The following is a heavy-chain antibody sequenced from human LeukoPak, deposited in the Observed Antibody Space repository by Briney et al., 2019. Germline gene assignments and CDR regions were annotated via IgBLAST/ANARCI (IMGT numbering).Heavy chain of an antibody. V-gene: IGHV3-7*01. D-gene: IGHD6-13*01. CDR1: GFTFSSYW. CDR2: IKQDGSEK. CDR3: ARRAGYGSSWYGGYYYYYYMDV. J-gene: IGHJ6*03. Sequence: GGSLRLSCAASGFTFSSYWMSWVRQAPGKGLEWVANIKQDGSEKYYVDSVKGRFTISRDNAKNSLYLQMNSLRAEDTAVYYCARRAGYGSSWYGGYYYYYYMDVWGKGTTVTVSS.